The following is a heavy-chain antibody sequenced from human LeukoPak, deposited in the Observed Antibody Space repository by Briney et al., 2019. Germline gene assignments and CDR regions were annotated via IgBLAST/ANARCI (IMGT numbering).Heavy chain of an antibody. D-gene: IGHD3-16*02. CDR2: ITYSGTT. Sequence: SETLSLTCTVSGGSISGSSSYWGWIRQPPGKGLEWVGSITYSGTTYYNPSLKSRVTISVDTSKSQFSLKLTSVTAADTAVYYCAPAYIWGSFRTFNYWGQGTLVTVSS. J-gene: IGHJ4*02. V-gene: IGHV4-39*01. CDR3: APAYIWGSFRTFNY. CDR1: GGSISGSSSY.